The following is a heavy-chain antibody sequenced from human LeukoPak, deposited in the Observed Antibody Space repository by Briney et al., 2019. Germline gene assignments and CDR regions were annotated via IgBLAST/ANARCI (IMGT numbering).Heavy chain of an antibody. V-gene: IGHV3-23*01. CDR3: AKQDIRSSAWYD. Sequence: GGSLRLFCVASGITFMSYEMSWVRQAPGQGLEWVSAISDSGGNTYYADSVKGRFTISRDNSKNTLYLQMNSLRAEDTAVYYCAKQDIRSSAWYDWGQGTLVTVSS. J-gene: IGHJ1*01. CDR2: ISDSGGNT. CDR1: GITFMSYE. D-gene: IGHD6-19*01.